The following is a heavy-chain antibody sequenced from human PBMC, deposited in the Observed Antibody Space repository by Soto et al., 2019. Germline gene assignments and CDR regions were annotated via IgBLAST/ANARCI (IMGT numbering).Heavy chain of an antibody. V-gene: IGHV3-48*01. CDR1: GFSFSSYS. CDR3: AVVTAPHRPYGMDF. D-gene: IGHD2-2*01. Sequence: PGGSLRLSCAASGFSFSSYSMNWVRQAPGKGLEWVSYISSSSSTIYYVDSVKGRFTISRDNAKNSLFLQMNSLRAEDTAVYYCAVVTAPHRPYGMDFWCTGTMVTLS. CDR2: ISSSSSTI. J-gene: IGHJ6*04.